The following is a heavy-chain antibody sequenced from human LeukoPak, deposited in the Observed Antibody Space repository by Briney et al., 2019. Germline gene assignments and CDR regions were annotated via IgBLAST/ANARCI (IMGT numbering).Heavy chain of an antibody. J-gene: IGHJ4*02. V-gene: IGHV4-39*07. Sequence: PSETLSLTCTVSGGSISSSSYYWGWIRQPPGKGLEWIGSIYYSGSTYYNPSLKSRVTISVDTSKNQFSLKLSSVTAADTAVYYCARDPGIYGGIDFDYWGQGTLVTVSS. D-gene: IGHD4-23*01. CDR3: ARDPGIYGGIDFDY. CDR1: GGSISSSSYY. CDR2: IYYSGST.